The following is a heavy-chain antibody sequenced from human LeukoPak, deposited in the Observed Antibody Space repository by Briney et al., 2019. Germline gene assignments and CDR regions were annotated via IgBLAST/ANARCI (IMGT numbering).Heavy chain of an antibody. CDR2: ISGSGGST. CDR1: GFTFSSYA. V-gene: IGHV3-23*01. Sequence: GGSLRLSCAASGFTFSSYATSWVRQAPGKGLEWVSAISGSGGSTYYADSVKGRFTISRDNSKNTLYLQMNSLRAEDTAVYYCAKAYGSGSYYNVRPYYYGMDVWGQGTTVTVSS. J-gene: IGHJ6*02. CDR3: AKAYGSGSYYNVRPYYYGMDV. D-gene: IGHD3-10*01.